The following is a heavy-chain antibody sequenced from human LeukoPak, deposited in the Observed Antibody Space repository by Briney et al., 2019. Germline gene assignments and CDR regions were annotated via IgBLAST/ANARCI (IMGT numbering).Heavy chain of an antibody. CDR3: ARQKMIVVVRPGWYFDL. CDR1: GGSISSSSYY. D-gene: IGHD3-22*01. V-gene: IGHV4-39*01. Sequence: SETLSLTCTVSGGSISSSSYYWGWIRQPPGKGLEWIGSIYYSGGTYYNPSLKSRVTISVDTSKNQFSLKLSSVTAADAAVYYCARQKMIVVVRPGWYFDLWGRGTLVTVSS. CDR2: IYYSGGT. J-gene: IGHJ2*01.